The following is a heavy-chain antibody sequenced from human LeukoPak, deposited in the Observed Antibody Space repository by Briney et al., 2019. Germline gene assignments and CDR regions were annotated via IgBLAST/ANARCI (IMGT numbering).Heavy chain of an antibody. J-gene: IGHJ4*02. Sequence: PGGSPRLSCSASGFTFGDYGMSWFRQAPGKGLEWVGFIRSKAYGVTTEYAASVKGRFTISRDDSKSIAYLQMNSLKSEDTAVYYCTRDPSHYYDSSGYYYNWGQGTLVTVSS. CDR2: IRSKAYGVTT. D-gene: IGHD3-22*01. CDR1: GFTFGDYG. V-gene: IGHV3-49*03. CDR3: TRDPSHYYDSSGYYYN.